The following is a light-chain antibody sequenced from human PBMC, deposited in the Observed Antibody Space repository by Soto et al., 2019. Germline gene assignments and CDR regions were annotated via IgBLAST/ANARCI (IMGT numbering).Light chain of an antibody. J-gene: IGKJ1*01. CDR3: QQYGTSPET. CDR2: DAS. Sequence: EIVLTQSRCTLSLSPLERSTLSCRASQSVSSIYLAWYQQKPGQAPRLLIYDASSRATGIPDRFSGSGSGTDFTLTISRLEPEDIEVYYCQQYGTSPETFGQGTKVDIK. V-gene: IGKV3-20*01. CDR1: QSVSSIY.